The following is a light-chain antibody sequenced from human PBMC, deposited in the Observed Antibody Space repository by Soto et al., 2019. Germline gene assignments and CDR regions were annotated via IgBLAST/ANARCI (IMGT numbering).Light chain of an antibody. CDR1: QSVSSSY. J-gene: IGKJ1*01. V-gene: IGKV3-20*01. CDR2: GAS. Sequence: EIVLTQSPGTLSLSPGERATLSCRASQSVSSSYLAWYQQKPGQAPRLLIYGASSRATGIPDRFSGSGSGTDFTRTISRLEPEDCEVYYCQQYGSSPWTFGQGTKVEIK. CDR3: QQYGSSPWT.